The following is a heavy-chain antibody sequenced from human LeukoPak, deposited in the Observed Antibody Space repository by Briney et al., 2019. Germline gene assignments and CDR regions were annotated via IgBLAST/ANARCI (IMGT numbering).Heavy chain of an antibody. CDR1: GFTFSSYA. CDR3: TKDLTDFHYYYTDV. CDR2: ISGSGGST. Sequence: LPGGSLRLSCAASGFTFSSYAMSWVRQAPGKGLEWVSAISGSGGSTYYADSVKGRFTISRDNSKNTLYLQMNSLRAEDTAVYYCTKDLTDFHYYYTDVWGKGTTVIVSS. V-gene: IGHV3-23*01. J-gene: IGHJ6*03. D-gene: IGHD2-21*02.